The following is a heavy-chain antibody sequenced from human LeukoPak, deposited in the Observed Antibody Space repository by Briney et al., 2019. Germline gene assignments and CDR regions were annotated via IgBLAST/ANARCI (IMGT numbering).Heavy chain of an antibody. Sequence: GGSLRLSCAASGFTFSSYEMNWVRQAPGKGLEWVSYISSSGSTISYADSVKGRFTISRDNAKNSLYLQMNSLRAEDTAVYFCARGPWDYYDSSGGRHFDYWGQGTLVTVSS. J-gene: IGHJ4*02. CDR3: ARGPWDYYDSSGGRHFDY. V-gene: IGHV3-48*03. CDR1: GFTFSSYE. CDR2: ISSSGSTI. D-gene: IGHD3-22*01.